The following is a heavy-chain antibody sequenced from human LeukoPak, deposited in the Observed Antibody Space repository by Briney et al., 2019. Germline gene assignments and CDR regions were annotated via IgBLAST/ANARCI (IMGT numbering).Heavy chain of an antibody. D-gene: IGHD6-13*01. CDR3: ARVSLGLAAGNFDY. J-gene: IGHJ4*02. CDR2: IYYSGST. Sequence: KPSETLSLTCTVSGGSISSYYWSWIRQPPGKGLEWIGYIYYSGSTNYNPSLKSRVTISVDTSKNQFSLKLSSVTAADTAVYYCARVSLGLAAGNFDYWGQGILVTVSS. CDR1: GGSISSYY. V-gene: IGHV4-59*01.